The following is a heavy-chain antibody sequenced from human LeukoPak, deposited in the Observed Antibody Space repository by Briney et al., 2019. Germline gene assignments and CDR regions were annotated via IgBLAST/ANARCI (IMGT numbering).Heavy chain of an antibody. CDR2: ISGSGSTI. V-gene: IGHV3-48*03. CDR3: ARDTSGWYKRFDY. J-gene: IGHJ4*02. D-gene: IGHD6-19*01. Sequence: PGGSLRLSCAASGFTFSSYEMNWVRQASGKGLEWISYISGSGSTIYYADSVKGRFTISRDNAKNSLYLQMNSLRAEDPAVYYCARDTSGWYKRFDYWGQGTLVTVSS. CDR1: GFTFSSYE.